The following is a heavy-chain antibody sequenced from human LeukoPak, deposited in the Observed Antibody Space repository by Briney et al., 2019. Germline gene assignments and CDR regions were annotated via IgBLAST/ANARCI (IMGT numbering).Heavy chain of an antibody. CDR1: GGSISSYY. V-gene: IGHV4-4*07. CDR3: ARDSGVVAATTTFDP. CDR2: IYTSGST. J-gene: IGHJ5*02. D-gene: IGHD2-15*01. Sequence: SETLSLTCTVSGGSISSYYWSWIRQPAGKGLEWIGRIYTSGSTNYNPSLKSRVTISVDTSKNQFSLKLSSVTAADTAVYYCARDSGVVAATTTFDPWGQGTLVTVSS.